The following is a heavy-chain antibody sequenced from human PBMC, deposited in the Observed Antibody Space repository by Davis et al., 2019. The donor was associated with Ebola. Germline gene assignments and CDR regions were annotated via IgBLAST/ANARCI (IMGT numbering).Heavy chain of an antibody. J-gene: IGHJ4*02. V-gene: IGHV3-13*01. CDR1: GFTFSSYD. CDR2: IGTAGDT. CDR3: ARVYCSGGSCYLDY. D-gene: IGHD2-15*01. Sequence: PGGSLRLSFAASGFTFSSYDMHWVRQATGKGLEWVSAIGTAGDTYYPGSVKGRFTISRENAKNSLYLQMNSLRAGDTAVYYCARVYCSGGSCYLDYWGQGTLVTVSS.